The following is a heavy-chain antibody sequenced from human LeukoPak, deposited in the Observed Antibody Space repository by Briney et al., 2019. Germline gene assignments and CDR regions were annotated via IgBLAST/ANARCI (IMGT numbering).Heavy chain of an antibody. J-gene: IGHJ4*02. CDR3: AIKAKGDY. D-gene: IGHD3-10*01. V-gene: IGHV3-21*04. CDR2: ISSSSSYI. CDR1: GFTFSSYS. Sequence: GGSLTLSRAASGFTFSSYSINWVRQAPGKGLEWVSSISSSSSYIYYADSVKGRFTISRDNAKNSLYLQMNSLRAEDTAVYYSAIKAKGDYWGQGTLVTVSS.